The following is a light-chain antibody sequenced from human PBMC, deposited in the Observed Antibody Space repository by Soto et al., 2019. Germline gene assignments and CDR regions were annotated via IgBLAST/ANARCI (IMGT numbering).Light chain of an antibody. CDR2: LNGDGSH. J-gene: IGLJ3*02. CDR3: QTWGTGIQV. V-gene: IGLV4-69*01. CDR1: SGHSSYA. Sequence: QSVLTQSPSASASLGASVKLTCTLTSGHSSYAIVWHQQQPEKGPRYLMNLNGDGSHSKGDGIPDRFSGSSSGAERYLTISSLQSEDEADYYCQTWGTGIQVFGGGTKLTVL.